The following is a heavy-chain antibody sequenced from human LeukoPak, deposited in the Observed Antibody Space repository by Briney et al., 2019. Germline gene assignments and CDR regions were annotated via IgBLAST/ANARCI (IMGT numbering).Heavy chain of an antibody. CDR3: AHRGDSGWTFDY. V-gene: IGHV2-5*02. CDR2: IYWDDDK. J-gene: IGHJ4*02. Sequence: SGPTLVKPTQTLTLTCTFSGFSLSTSGVGVGWIRQPPGKALEWLALIYWDDDKRYSPSLKSRLTITKDTSKNQVVLTMTNMVPVDTATYYCAHRGDSGWTFDYWGQGTLVTVSS. D-gene: IGHD6-19*01. CDR1: GFSLSTSGVG.